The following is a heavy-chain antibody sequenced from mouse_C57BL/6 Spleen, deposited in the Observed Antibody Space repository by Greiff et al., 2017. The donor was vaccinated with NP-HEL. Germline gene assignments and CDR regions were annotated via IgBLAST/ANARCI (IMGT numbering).Heavy chain of an antibody. CDR2: ISSGGDYI. CDR3: TRDQYYGSSSAWFAY. J-gene: IGHJ3*01. D-gene: IGHD1-1*01. V-gene: IGHV5-9-1*02. Sequence: VESGEGLVKPGGSLKLSCAASGFTFSSYAMSWVRQTPEKRLEWVAYISSGGDYIYYADTVKGRFTISRDNARNTLYLQMSILNSEDTAMYYCTRDQYYGSSSAWFAYWGQGTLVTVSA. CDR1: GFTFSSYA.